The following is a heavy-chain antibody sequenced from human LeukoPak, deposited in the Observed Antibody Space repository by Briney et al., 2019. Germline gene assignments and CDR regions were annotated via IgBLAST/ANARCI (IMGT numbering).Heavy chain of an antibody. J-gene: IGHJ5*02. CDR1: GGSISSSSYY. CDR3: ARAQKILLWFGELPAWFDP. D-gene: IGHD3-10*01. CDR2: IYYSGST. V-gene: IGHV4-39*07. Sequence: PSETLSLTCTVSGGSISSSSYYWGWIRQPPGKGLEWIGSIYYSGSTYYNPSLKSRVTISVDTSKNQFSLKLSSVTAADTAVYYCARAQKILLWFGELPAWFDPWGQGTLVTVSS.